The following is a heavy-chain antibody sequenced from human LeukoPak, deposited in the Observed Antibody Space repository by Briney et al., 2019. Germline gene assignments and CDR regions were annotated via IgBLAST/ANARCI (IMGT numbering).Heavy chain of an antibody. J-gene: IGHJ1*01. Sequence: PGGSLRLSCAASGLTFSSYAMSWVRQAPGKGLEWVSAISGSGGSTYHADSVKGRFTISRDNSKNTLSLQVDSLRAEDTAMYYCAKDDDWGRYKHWGQGTLVTVSS. CDR1: GLTFSSYA. CDR3: AKDDDWGRYKH. CDR2: ISGSGGST. V-gene: IGHV3-23*01. D-gene: IGHD3-16*01.